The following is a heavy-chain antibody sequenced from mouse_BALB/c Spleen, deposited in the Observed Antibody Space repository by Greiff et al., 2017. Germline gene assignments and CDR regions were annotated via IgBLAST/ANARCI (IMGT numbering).Heavy chain of an antibody. J-gene: IGHJ4*01. Sequence: EVHLVESGGGLVQPGGSRKLSCAASGFTFSSFGMHWVRQAPEKGLEWVAYISSGSSTIYYADTVKGRFTISRDNPKNTLFLQMTSLRSEDTAMYYCARRTTATDAMDYWGQGTSVTVSS. D-gene: IGHD1-2*01. CDR2: ISSGSSTI. V-gene: IGHV5-17*02. CDR1: GFTFSSFG. CDR3: ARRTTATDAMDY.